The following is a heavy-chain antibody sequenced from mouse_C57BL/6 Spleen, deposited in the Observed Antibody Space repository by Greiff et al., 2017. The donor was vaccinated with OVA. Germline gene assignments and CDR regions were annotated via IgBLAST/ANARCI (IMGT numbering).Heavy chain of an antibody. D-gene: IGHD2-12*01. CDR1: GFSFNTYA. CDR3: VREGSYFSYWYFDV. J-gene: IGHJ1*03. CDR2: IRSKSNNYAT. V-gene: IGHV10-1*01. Sequence: EVKLLESGGGLVQPKGSLKLSCAASGFSFNTYAMNWVRQAPGKGLEWVARIRSKSNNYATYYADSVKDRFTISRDDSESMLYLQMNNLKTEDTAMYYCVREGSYFSYWYFDVWGTGTTVTVSS.